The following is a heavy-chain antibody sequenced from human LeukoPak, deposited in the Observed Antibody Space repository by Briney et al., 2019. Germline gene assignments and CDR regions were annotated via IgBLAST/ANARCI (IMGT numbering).Heavy chain of an antibody. CDR2: LIPIFGAT. CDR3: PAGDPFTYSMDR. V-gene: IGHV1-69*05. CDR1: GGTFSGHA. J-gene: IGHJ6*03. D-gene: IGHD4-17*01. Sequence: GASVKVSCKASGGTFSGHAISWGRQAPGQGLELMGGLIPIFGATNSTQRFQGRITISTDESTTTAYLEPSGLTSEDTAVYFCPAGDPFTYSMDRWGKGTTVTVFS.